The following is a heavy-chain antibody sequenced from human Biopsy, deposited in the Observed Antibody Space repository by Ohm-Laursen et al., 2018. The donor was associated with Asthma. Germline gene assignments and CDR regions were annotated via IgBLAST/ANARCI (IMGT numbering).Heavy chain of an antibody. D-gene: IGHD1-20*01. J-gene: IGHJ6*02. CDR3: AKGRYKWNDGYYGLDV. V-gene: IGHV3-30*18. Sequence: SLRLSCAASGFTFSNYGMHWVRQAPGKGLDWVAVISFDGSNKNYTDSVKGRFTISRDNSRNTLYLQMNSLRGGDTAVYYCAKGRYKWNDGYYGLDVWGQGTTVTVSS. CDR2: ISFDGSNK. CDR1: GFTFSNYG.